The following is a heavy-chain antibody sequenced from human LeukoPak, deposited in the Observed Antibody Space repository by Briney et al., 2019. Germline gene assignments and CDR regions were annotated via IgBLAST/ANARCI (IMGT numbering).Heavy chain of an antibody. J-gene: IGHJ3*02. D-gene: IGHD1-14*01. CDR1: GYSFTNYW. Sequence: GEALKISCKGSGYSFTNYWIGWVRQMPGKGLEWKGDIYPGDSDTRYSPSFQGQVTISVDNSITTAYQQWSSLKASDTAMYYCARLTGSKAFDIWGQGTMVTVSS. CDR3: ARLTGSKAFDI. CDR2: IYPGDSDT. V-gene: IGHV5-51*01.